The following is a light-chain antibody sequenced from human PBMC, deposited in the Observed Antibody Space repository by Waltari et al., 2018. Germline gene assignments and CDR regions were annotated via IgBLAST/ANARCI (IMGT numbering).Light chain of an antibody. CDR3: QQRSVWPPVT. V-gene: IGKV3-11*01. J-gene: IGKJ5*01. Sequence: IVLTQSPGTLSVFPGERATLSCRASQSVGRYLAWYQQRPGQAPRLLIYDISTRATGVPARFSGSGSGTDFTLTISSPEPEDSAVYYCQQRSVWPPVTFGPGTRLDIK. CDR2: DIS. CDR1: QSVGRY.